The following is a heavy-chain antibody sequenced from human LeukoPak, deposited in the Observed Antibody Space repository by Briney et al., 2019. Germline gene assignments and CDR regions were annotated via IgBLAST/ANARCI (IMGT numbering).Heavy chain of an antibody. CDR3: ARPGSPPSRWFDL. D-gene: IGHD3-10*01. J-gene: IGHJ5*02. CDR1: GGSISSSSYY. Sequence: SETLSLTCTVSGGSISSSSYYWGWIRQPPGKGLEWIGSIYYSGSTYYNPSLKSRVTISVGTSKNQFSLKLSSVTAADTAVYYCARPGSPPSRWFDLWGQGTLVTVSS. CDR2: IYYSGST. V-gene: IGHV4-39*01.